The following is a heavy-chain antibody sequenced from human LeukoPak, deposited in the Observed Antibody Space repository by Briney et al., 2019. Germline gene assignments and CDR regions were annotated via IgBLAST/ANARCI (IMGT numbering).Heavy chain of an antibody. Sequence: SETLSLTCTVSGGSISSYYWSWIRQHPGKGLEWTGYIYATGSTNYNPSLKSRVTISVDTSKNQFSLNLRSVTAADTAVYYCARHGSVRSPLGPWGQGTLVTVSS. CDR2: IYATGST. V-gene: IGHV4-4*09. CDR3: ARHGSVRSPLGP. CDR1: GGSISSYY. J-gene: IGHJ5*02. D-gene: IGHD3-10*01.